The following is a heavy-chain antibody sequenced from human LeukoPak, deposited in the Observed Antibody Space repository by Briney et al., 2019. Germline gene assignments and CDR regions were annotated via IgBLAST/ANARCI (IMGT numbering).Heavy chain of an antibody. CDR1: GGSISSYY. Sequence: SETLSLTCTVSGGSISSYYWSWIRQPPGKGLEWIGYIYYSGSTNYNPSLKSRVTISVDTSKNQFSLKLSSVTAADTAVYYCARLGFVSPWGSYYNVHLDYWGQGTLVTVSS. D-gene: IGHD3-10*01. J-gene: IGHJ4*02. CDR2: IYYSGST. V-gene: IGHV4-59*12. CDR3: ARLGFVSPWGSYYNVHLDY.